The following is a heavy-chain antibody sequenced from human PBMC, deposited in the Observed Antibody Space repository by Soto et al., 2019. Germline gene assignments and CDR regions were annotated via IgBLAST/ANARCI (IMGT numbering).Heavy chain of an antibody. V-gene: IGHV4-31*03. J-gene: IGHJ4*02. Sequence: QVQLQESGPGLVKPSQTLSLTCTVSGGSISSGGYYWSWIRQHQGKGLEWIGYIYYSGSTYYNPSLKSRVTISVDTSKNQCSLKLSSVTAADTAVYYCARVLVVRGVRIDYWGQGTLVTVSS. CDR2: IYYSGST. CDR1: GGSISSGGYY. D-gene: IGHD3-10*01. CDR3: ARVLVVRGVRIDY.